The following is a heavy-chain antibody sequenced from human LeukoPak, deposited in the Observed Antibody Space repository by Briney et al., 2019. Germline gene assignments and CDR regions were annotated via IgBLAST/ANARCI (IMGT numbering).Heavy chain of an antibody. CDR2: IYPGDSDT. D-gene: IGHD6-6*01. J-gene: IGHJ4*02. CDR1: GYNFTNYW. Sequence: GESLRISCKGSGYNFTNYWISWVRQMPGKGLEWMGIIYPGDSDTRYSPSFQGQVTISADKSISTAYLQWSSLKASDTAMYYCARHVRSYSSSSNFDYWGQGTLVTVSS. CDR3: ARHVRSYSSSSNFDY. V-gene: IGHV5-51*01.